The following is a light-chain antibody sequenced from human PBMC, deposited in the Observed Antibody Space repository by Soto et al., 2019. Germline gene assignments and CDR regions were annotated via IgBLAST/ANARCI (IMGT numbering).Light chain of an antibody. Sequence: SYELTQPPSVSVSPGQTARITCSGDALPKQYAYWYQQKPGQAPVMLIYKDSERPSGIPERFSGSSSGTTVTLTISGVQAEDEADYYCQSADSSGTYRIIGTGTKLTVL. CDR2: KDS. CDR3: QSADSSGTYRI. V-gene: IGLV3-25*03. CDR1: ALPKQY. J-gene: IGLJ1*01.